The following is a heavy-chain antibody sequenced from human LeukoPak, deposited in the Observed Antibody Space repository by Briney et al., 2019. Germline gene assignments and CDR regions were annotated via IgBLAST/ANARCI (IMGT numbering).Heavy chain of an antibody. CDR1: GYTFTSYG. Sequence: ASVKVSCKASGYTFTSYGISWVRQAPGQGLEWMGWISAYNGNTNYAQKLQGRVTMTTDTSTSTAYMELRSLRSDDTAVYYCARGGPDTAMVYYYYMDVWGKGTTVTVSS. D-gene: IGHD5-18*01. CDR2: ISAYNGNT. J-gene: IGHJ6*03. V-gene: IGHV1-18*01. CDR3: ARGGPDTAMVYYYYMDV.